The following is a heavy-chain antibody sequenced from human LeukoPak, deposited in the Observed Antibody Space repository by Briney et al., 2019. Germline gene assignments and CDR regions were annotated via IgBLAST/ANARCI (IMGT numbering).Heavy chain of an antibody. CDR2: INHSGST. D-gene: IGHD5-18*01. CDR1: GGSFSGYY. V-gene: IGHV4-34*01. CDR3: ARRYSYGYTYLFDY. Sequence: PSETLSLTCAVYGGSFSGYYWSWIRQPPGKGLEWIGEINHSGSTNYNPSLKSRVTISVDTSKNQFSLKLSSVTAADTAVYYCARRYSYGYTYLFDYWGQGTLVTVSS. J-gene: IGHJ4*02.